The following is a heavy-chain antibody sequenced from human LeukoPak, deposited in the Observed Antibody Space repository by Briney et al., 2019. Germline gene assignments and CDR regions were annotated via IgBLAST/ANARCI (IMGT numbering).Heavy chain of an antibody. J-gene: IGHJ6*03. Sequence: GGSLRLSCAASGFTFSSYWMSWVRQAPGKGLEGVANIKQDGSEKYYVDSVEGRFTISRDNAKNSLYLQMNSLRAEDTAVYYCAVLSGIALARGYMDVWGKGTTVTVSS. CDR2: IKQDGSEK. V-gene: IGHV3-7*01. CDR1: GFTFSSYW. D-gene: IGHD6-19*01. CDR3: AVLSGIALARGYMDV.